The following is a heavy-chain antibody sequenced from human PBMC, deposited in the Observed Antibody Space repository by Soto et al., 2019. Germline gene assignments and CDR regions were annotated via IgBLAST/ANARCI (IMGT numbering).Heavy chain of an antibody. Sequence: QLQLQESGPGLVKPSETLSLTCTVSGGSISSSSYYWGWIRQPPGKGLEWIGSIYYSGSTYYNPSLKSRVTISVDTAKNQFSLNLSSVTAADTAVYYCARHLDDILTGPGWFDPWGQGTLVTVSS. V-gene: IGHV4-39*01. CDR3: ARHLDDILTGPGWFDP. CDR1: GGSISSSSYY. CDR2: IYYSGST. D-gene: IGHD3-9*01. J-gene: IGHJ5*02.